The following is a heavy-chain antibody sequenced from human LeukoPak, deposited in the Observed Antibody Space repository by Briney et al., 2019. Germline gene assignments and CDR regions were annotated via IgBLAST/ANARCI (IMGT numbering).Heavy chain of an antibody. CDR2: INPNSGGT. J-gene: IGHJ5*02. CDR3: AREVVHGITGTTLVNTNWFDP. CDR1: GYTFTGYY. Sequence: ASVKVSCKASGYTFTGYYMHWVRQAPGQGLEWMGWINPNSGGTNYAQKFQGRVTMTRDTSISTAYMELSRLRSDDTAVYYCAREVVHGITGTTLVNTNWFDPWGQGTLVTVSS. D-gene: IGHD1-7*01. V-gene: IGHV1-2*02.